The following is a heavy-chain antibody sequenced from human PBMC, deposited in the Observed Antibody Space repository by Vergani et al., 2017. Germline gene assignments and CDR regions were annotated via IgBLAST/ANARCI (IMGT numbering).Heavy chain of an antibody. CDR2: IFYSGTT. V-gene: IGHV4-31*02. J-gene: IGHJ6*03. Sequence: QVQLQESGPGVVKPSQTLSLTCAVSGGSISSGDYCWTWIRQRPGKGLEWIGYIFYSGTTYDNPSPRRRLTSSVDPYQNQFSLQLWSVTAVDSAVYYCARVETQVPATYHSYYMDVWGKGTPVVVSS. D-gene: IGHD6-25*01. CDR1: GGSISSGDYC. CDR3: ARVETQVPATYHSYYMDV.